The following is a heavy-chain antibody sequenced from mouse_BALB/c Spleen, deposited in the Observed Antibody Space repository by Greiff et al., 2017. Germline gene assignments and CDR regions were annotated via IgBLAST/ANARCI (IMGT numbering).Heavy chain of an antibody. Sequence: QVQLQQSGAELVRPGTSVKVSCKASGYAFTNYLIEWVKQRPGQGLEWIGVINPGSGGTNYNEKFKGNATLTADKSSSTAYMQLSSLTSDDSAVYFCARNGDYDSYYFDYWGQGTTLTVSS. J-gene: IGHJ2*01. CDR2: INPGSGGT. CDR3: ARNGDYDSYYFDY. D-gene: IGHD2-4*01. CDR1: GYAFTNYL. V-gene: IGHV1-54*01.